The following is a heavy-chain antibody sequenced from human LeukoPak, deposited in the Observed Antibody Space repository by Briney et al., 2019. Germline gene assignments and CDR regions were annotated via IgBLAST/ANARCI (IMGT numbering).Heavy chain of an antibody. V-gene: IGHV4-4*07. Sequence: PSETLSLTCTVSGGYIGSYYWSWIRQPAGKGLEWIGRIYTSGSTNYNPSLKSRVTMSVDTSKNQFSLKLSSVTAADTAVYYCARARRYSGYQPQYYYYYMDVWGKGTTVTISS. CDR2: IYTSGST. CDR3: ARARRYSGYQPQYYYYYMDV. CDR1: GGYIGSYY. J-gene: IGHJ6*03. D-gene: IGHD5-12*01.